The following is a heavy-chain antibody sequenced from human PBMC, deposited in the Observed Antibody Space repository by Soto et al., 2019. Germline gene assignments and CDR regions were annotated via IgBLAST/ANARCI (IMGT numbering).Heavy chain of an antibody. D-gene: IGHD4-4*01. V-gene: IGHV3-53*01. J-gene: IGHJ6*02. Sequence: GGSLRLSCAASGFTVSSNYMSWVRQAPGKGLEWVSVIYSGGSTYYADSVKGRFTISRDNSKNTLYLQMNSLRAEDTAVYYCARVTDYCYGMDVWGQGTTVTVSS. CDR1: GFTVSSNY. CDR2: IYSGGST. CDR3: ARVTDYCYGMDV.